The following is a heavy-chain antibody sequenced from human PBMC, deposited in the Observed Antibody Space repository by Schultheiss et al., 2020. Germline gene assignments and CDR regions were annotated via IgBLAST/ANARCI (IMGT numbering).Heavy chain of an antibody. D-gene: IGHD5-24*01. CDR2: ISYDGSNK. Sequence: GGSLRLSCAASGFTFSSYGMHWVRQAPGKGLEWVAVISYDGSNKYYADSVKGRFTISRDNSKNTLYLQMNSLRAEDTAVYYCASRGGGDGYKNDYWGQGTLVTVSS. J-gene: IGHJ4*02. V-gene: IGHV3-30*03. CDR1: GFTFSSYG. CDR3: ASRGGGDGYKNDY.